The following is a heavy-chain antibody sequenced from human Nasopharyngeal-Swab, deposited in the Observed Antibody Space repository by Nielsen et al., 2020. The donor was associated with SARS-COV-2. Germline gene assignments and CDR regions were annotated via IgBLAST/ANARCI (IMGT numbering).Heavy chain of an antibody. J-gene: IGHJ4*02. D-gene: IGHD4-23*01. CDR3: ARDKGGNSPPYYFDY. CDR2: IYSGGST. V-gene: IGHV3-53*01. Sequence: WIRQPPGKGLEWVSVIYSGGSTYYADSVKGRFTISRDNSKNTLYLQMNSRRAEDTAVYYCARDKGGNSPPYYFDYWGQGTLVTVSS.